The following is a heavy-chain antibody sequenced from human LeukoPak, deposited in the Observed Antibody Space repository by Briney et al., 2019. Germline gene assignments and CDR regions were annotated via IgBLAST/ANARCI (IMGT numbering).Heavy chain of an antibody. Sequence: PSETLSFTCTVSGYSISSGYYWSWIRPPPGKGLEWIATIHHSGVTYYNPSLKSRVTMSVDTSKNQFSLRLGSVTAAGTAVYYCARYTANTAGYSFDFWGQGALVTVSS. D-gene: IGHD3-22*01. CDR3: ARYTANTAGYSFDF. CDR1: GYSISSGYY. CDR2: IHHSGVT. J-gene: IGHJ4*02. V-gene: IGHV4-38-2*02.